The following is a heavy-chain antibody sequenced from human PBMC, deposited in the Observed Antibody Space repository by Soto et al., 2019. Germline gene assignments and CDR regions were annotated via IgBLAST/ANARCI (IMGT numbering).Heavy chain of an antibody. CDR3: ARAGIAVAGTFYYYYGMDV. D-gene: IGHD6-19*01. CDR2: IYPGDSDT. CDR1: GYSFTSYW. J-gene: IGHJ6*02. V-gene: IGHV5-51*01. Sequence: PGESLKISCKGSGYSFTSYWIGWVRQMPGKGLEWMGIIYPGDSDTRYSPSFQGQVTISADKSISTAYLQWSSLKASDTAMYYCARAGIAVAGTFYYYYGMDVWGQGTTVTVSS.